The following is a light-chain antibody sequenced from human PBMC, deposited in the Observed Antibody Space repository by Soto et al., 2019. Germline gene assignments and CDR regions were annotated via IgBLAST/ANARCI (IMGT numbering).Light chain of an antibody. V-gene: IGKV3D-20*02. CDR2: AAS. J-gene: IGKJ1*01. CDR3: QQRSNWPPT. Sequence: ETVLTQAPGTVSLFPGDRATPPCRASQSVSSNKLAWYQQKPGQAPRLLIYAASSRATGIPARFSGSGSGTEVTLTITSLEPEDFAVYYGQQRSNWPPTFGQGTKVDIK. CDR1: QSVSSNK.